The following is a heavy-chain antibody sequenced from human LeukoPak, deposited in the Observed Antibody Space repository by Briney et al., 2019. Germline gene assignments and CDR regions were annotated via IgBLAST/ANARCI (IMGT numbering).Heavy chain of an antibody. D-gene: IGHD6-13*01. CDR3: ARGIEAAARAYYYYYMDV. Sequence: ASVKVSCKASGYTFTSYGLSWVRQAPGQGLEWMGRITTYNGNTKYAQNLQGRVTMTADTSTSTAYMELRSLRSDDTAVYYCARGIEAAARAYYYYYMDVWGKGTTVTVSS. CDR1: GYTFTSYG. J-gene: IGHJ6*03. V-gene: IGHV1-18*01. CDR2: ITTYNGNT.